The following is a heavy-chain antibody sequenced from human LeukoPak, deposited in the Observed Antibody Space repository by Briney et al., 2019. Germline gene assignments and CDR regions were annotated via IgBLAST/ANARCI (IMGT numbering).Heavy chain of an antibody. CDR1: GGSISSYY. V-gene: IGHV4-59*12. Sequence: SETLSLTCTVSGGSISSYYWSWIRQPPGKGLEWIGYIYYSGSTNYNPSLKSRVTVSVDTSKSQFSLKLNSVTAADTAVYYCARAHSAAGFYWGQGTLVTVSS. J-gene: IGHJ4*02. CDR2: IYYSGST. D-gene: IGHD6-13*01. CDR3: ARAHSAAGFY.